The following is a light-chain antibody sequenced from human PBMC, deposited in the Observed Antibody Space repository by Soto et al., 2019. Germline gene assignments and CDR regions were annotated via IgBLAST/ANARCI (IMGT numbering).Light chain of an antibody. Sequence: EIVLTQSPGTLSLSPGERATLSCRASQSVSSSYLAWYQQKPGQAPRLLIYGASSMATGIPDRFRGSGSRTDFTLTSSRLGHEDFAVYFCLQNVSAPVRFCQGTKVEIK. V-gene: IGKV3-20*01. CDR3: LQNVSAPVR. J-gene: IGKJ1*01. CDR1: QSVSSSY. CDR2: GAS.